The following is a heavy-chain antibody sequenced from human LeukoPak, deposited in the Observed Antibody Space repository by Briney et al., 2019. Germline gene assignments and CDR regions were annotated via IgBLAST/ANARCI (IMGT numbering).Heavy chain of an antibody. CDR2: ISSNGSTI. CDR3: ARSTRYYDILTGYGWFDP. D-gene: IGHD3-9*01. Sequence: PGGSLRLSCAASGFTFSDYYMSWIRQAPGKGLEWVSYISSNGSTIYYADSVKGRFTISRDNAKNSLYLQMNSLRAEDTAVYYCARSTRYYDILTGYGWFDPWGQGTLVTVSS. J-gene: IGHJ5*02. CDR1: GFTFSDYY. V-gene: IGHV3-11*01.